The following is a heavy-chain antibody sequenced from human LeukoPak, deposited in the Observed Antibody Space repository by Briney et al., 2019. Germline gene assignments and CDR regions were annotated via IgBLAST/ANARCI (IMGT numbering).Heavy chain of an antibody. CDR3: ARHRDYSSGWLDY. V-gene: IGHV4-39*01. CDR1: GDSISSSNYY. J-gene: IGHJ4*02. CDR2: IYYSAST. Sequence: PSETLSLTCTVSGDSISSSNYYWGWIRQTPGSGLEWIGGIYYSASTYYNPSLKSRVTISVDTSKNQFSLKLNSVTAADTAVYYCARHRDYSSGWLDYWGQGTLVTVSS. D-gene: IGHD6-19*01.